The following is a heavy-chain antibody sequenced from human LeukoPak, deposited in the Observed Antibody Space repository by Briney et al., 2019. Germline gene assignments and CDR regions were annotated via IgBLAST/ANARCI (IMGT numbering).Heavy chain of an antibody. J-gene: IGHJ4*02. CDR3: TGYSSGWYDYYFDY. V-gene: IGHV3-48*03. D-gene: IGHD6-19*01. CDR1: GFTFSSYE. Sequence: GGSLRLSCAASGFTFSSYEMNWVRQAPGKGLEWVSYISSSGSTIYYADSVKGRFTISRDNAKNSLYLQMNSLRAEDTAVYYCTGYSSGWYDYYFDYWGQGTLVTVSS. CDR2: ISSSGSTI.